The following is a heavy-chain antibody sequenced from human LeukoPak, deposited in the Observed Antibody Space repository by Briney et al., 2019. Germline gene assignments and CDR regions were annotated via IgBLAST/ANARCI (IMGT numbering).Heavy chain of an antibody. V-gene: IGHV3-66*01. D-gene: IGHD2-21*02. CDR3: ATGPVLAYCGGDCSTDDY. CDR1: EFSVGSNY. CDR2: IYSGGST. J-gene: IGHJ4*02. Sequence: PGGSLRLSCAASEFSVGSNYMTWVRQAPGKGLEWVSLIYSGGSTYYADSVKGRFTISRDNSKNTLYLQMNSLRAEDTAVYYCATGPVLAYCGGDCSTDDYWGQGTLVTVSS.